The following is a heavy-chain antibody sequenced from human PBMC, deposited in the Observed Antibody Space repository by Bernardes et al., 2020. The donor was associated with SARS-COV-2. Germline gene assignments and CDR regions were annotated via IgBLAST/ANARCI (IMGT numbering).Heavy chain of an antibody. CDR2: ISGTGAST. Sequence: GGSLRLSCAASGLTFSRYVMNWVRQAPGKALEWVSGISGTGASTFYADSVKGRFTISRDNAKNTLWLQMNSLRDEDTAIYYCARGASSGYRIDYWGPGLLVTVSS. D-gene: IGHD3-22*01. CDR3: ARGASSGYRIDY. CDR1: GLTFSRYV. J-gene: IGHJ4*02. V-gene: IGHV3-23*01.